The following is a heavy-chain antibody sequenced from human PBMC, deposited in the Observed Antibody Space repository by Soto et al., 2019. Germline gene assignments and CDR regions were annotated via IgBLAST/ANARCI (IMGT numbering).Heavy chain of an antibody. D-gene: IGHD7-27*01. Sequence: GGSLRLSCAASGFTFSSYSMNWVRQAPGKGLEWVSSISSSSSYIYYADSVKGRFTISRDNAKNSLYLQMNSLRAEDTAVYYCARDPGDHTQADYWGQGTLVTVSS. CDR3: ARDPGDHTQADY. J-gene: IGHJ4*02. CDR2: ISSSSSYI. CDR1: GFTFSSYS. V-gene: IGHV3-21*01.